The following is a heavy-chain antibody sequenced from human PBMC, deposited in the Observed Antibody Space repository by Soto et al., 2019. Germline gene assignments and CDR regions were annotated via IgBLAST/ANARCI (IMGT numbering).Heavy chain of an antibody. CDR2: IYPGDSDT. J-gene: IGHJ4*02. V-gene: IGHV5-51*01. CDR1: GYSFTNYW. CDR3: ARRRIGLDY. Sequence: PGESLKISCKASGYSFTNYWIGWVRQMPGKGLEWMGVIYPGDSDTKYSPSFQGQVTISADKSISTTYLQWGSLKASDTAIYYCARRRIGLDYWGQGTLVTVSS.